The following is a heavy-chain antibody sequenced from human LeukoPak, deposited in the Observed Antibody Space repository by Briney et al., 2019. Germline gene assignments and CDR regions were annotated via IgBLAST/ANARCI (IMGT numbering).Heavy chain of an antibody. J-gene: IGHJ4*02. CDR2: IYYSGCT. Sequence: SETLSLTCTVSGGSISSGDYYWRWIRQPPGRGREGIGYIYYSGCTYYNPSLKSRVTISVDTSKNQFSLKLSSVTAADTAVYYCARVRAVTTANHLDYWGQGTLVTVSS. V-gene: IGHV4-30-4*01. CDR1: GGSISSGDYY. D-gene: IGHD4-17*01. CDR3: ARVRAVTTANHLDY.